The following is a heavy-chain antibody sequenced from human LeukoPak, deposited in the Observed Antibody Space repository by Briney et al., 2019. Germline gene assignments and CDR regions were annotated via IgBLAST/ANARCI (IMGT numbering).Heavy chain of an antibody. CDR2: FYYCGST. V-gene: IGHV4-59*11. Sequence: SDTLSLICSLWGGSMNRHYWIWMPQPPGKALVGIGYFYYCGSTNYNPSLKSRVTISVDTSKNQFSLKLSSVTAADTAVYYCARDRAQEYYDFWSALGWFDPWGQGTLVTVSS. CDR3: ARDRAQEYYDFWSALGWFDP. CDR1: GGSMNRHY. J-gene: IGHJ5*02. D-gene: IGHD3-3*01.